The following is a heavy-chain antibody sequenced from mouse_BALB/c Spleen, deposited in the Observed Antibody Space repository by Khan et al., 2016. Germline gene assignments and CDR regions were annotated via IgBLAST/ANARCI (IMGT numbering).Heavy chain of an antibody. Sequence: EVQLQESGPSLVKPSQTLSLTCSVAGGSLTSGYWNWIRKFPANNLEYMGDISYSGITFFKPSIKSRLSIPRDTCKSQFSLQLNSGTTEDKATYYWTRNIVPMDCGGQGTTVTDSS. CDR3: TRNIVPMDC. CDR2: ISYSGIT. D-gene: IGHD2-5*01. J-gene: IGHJ4*01. CDR1: GGSLTSGY. V-gene: IGHV3-8*02.